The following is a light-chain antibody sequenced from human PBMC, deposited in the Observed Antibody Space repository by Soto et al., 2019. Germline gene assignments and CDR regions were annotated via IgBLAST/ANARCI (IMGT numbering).Light chain of an antibody. CDR3: QSFDSSLTVWV. Sequence: QAVVTQPPSVSGAPGQRVTISCTGSSSNIGAGYDVQWYQQLPGTVPKLLIYASNNRPSGVPDRFSGSKSDTSASLAITGLQAEEEADYYCQSFDSSLTVWVFGGGTKLTVL. CDR2: ASN. V-gene: IGLV1-40*01. J-gene: IGLJ3*02. CDR1: SSNIGAGYD.